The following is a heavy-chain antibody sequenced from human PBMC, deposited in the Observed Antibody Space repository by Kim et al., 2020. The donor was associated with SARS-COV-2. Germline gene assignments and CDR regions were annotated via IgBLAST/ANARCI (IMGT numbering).Heavy chain of an antibody. J-gene: IGHJ4*02. D-gene: IGHD3-10*01. CDR3: ARVHGSDSRRFDY. Sequence: YAQKFQGRVTMTRDTSTSTVYMELSSLRSEDTAVYYCARVHGSDSRRFDYWGQGTLVTVSS. V-gene: IGHV1-46*01.